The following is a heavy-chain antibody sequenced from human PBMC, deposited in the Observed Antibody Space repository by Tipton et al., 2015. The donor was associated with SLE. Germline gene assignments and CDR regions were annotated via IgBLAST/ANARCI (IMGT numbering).Heavy chain of an antibody. CDR3: AKGSITMIVVVAFDI. Sequence: SLRLSCTASGLTFSNYALSLVRQAPGKGLEWVSSIRGSGDSTYYADSVKGRFTISRDNSKNTLYLQMNSLRAEDTAVYYCAKGSITMIVVVAFDIWGQGTMVTVSS. CDR2: IRGSGDST. D-gene: IGHD3-22*01. CDR1: GLTFSNYA. V-gene: IGHV3-23*01. J-gene: IGHJ3*02.